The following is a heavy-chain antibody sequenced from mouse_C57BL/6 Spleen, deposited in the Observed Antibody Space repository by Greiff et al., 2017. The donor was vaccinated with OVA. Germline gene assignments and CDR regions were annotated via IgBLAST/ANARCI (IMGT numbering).Heavy chain of an antibody. D-gene: IGHD1-1*01. Sequence: VQLQQSGAELMKPGASVKLSCKATGYTFTGYWIEWVKQRPGHGLEWIGEILPGSGSTNYNEKFKGKATFTADTSSNTAYMQLSSLTSEDSAIFYCARITTVVALYYYAMDYWGQGTSVTVSS. CDR1: GYTFTGYW. V-gene: IGHV1-9*01. CDR2: ILPGSGST. J-gene: IGHJ4*01. CDR3: ARITTVVALYYYAMDY.